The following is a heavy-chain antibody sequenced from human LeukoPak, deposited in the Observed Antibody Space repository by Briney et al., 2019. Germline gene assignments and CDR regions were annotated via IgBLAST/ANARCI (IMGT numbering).Heavy chain of an antibody. D-gene: IGHD5-12*01. CDR1: GYTFTNND. J-gene: IGHJ5*02. CDR2: MNPTSGIT. V-gene: IGHV1-8*01. Sequence: ASVKVSCKASGYTFTNNDVHWVRQAAGQGLEWMGWMNPTSGITGSAPQFKDRVTVTRDASISTAYLELNNLRSEDTAMYYCARSSGYYLWGQGTLVTVSS. CDR3: ARSSGYYL.